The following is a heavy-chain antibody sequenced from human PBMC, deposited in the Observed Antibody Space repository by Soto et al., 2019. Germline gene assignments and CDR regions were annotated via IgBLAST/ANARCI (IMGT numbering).Heavy chain of an antibody. J-gene: IGHJ6*02. V-gene: IGHV1-18*01. CDR3: ARDRGYWYYVWGMGYYYGMDV. Sequence: QVQLVQSGAEVKKPGASVKVSCKASGYTFNSYGISWVRQAPGQGLEWMGWISAYNGNTNYAQKLQGRVTMTTDTTTSTADMELRSLGSDDTAVYYCARDRGYWYYVWGMGYYYGMDVWGQGTTVTVSS. CDR1: GYTFNSYG. CDR2: ISAYNGNT. D-gene: IGHD3-16*01.